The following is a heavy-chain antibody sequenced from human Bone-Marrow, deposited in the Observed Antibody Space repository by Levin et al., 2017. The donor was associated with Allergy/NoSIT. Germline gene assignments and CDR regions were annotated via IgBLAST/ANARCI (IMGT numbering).Heavy chain of an antibody. Sequence: PGGSLRLSCAASGFSFSNYGMHWVRQAPGKGLEWVAVISYDGTAKYYSDSVKGRFTISRDNSKNTLYLQMSSLRPEDTAVYYCAKETGYCSGGSCPPWKSYFDYWGQGTLVTVSS. CDR3: AKETGYCSGGSCPPWKSYFDY. CDR2: ISYDGTAK. CDR1: GFSFSNYG. V-gene: IGHV3-30*18. J-gene: IGHJ4*02. D-gene: IGHD2-15*01.